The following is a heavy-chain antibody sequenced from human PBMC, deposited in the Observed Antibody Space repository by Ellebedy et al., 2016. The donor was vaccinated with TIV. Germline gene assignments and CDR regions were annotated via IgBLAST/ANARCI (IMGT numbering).Heavy chain of an antibody. D-gene: IGHD6-19*01. J-gene: IGHJ3*02. V-gene: IGHV3-30*04. Sequence: GGSLRLSCAASGFTFSSYAMHWVRQAPGKGLEWVAVIYYDGSNKYYGDSVKGRFTISRDNSKNTLYLQMNSLRAEDTAVYYCARGAVAGMNWFDIWGQGTMVTVSS. CDR2: IYYDGSNK. CDR1: GFTFSSYA. CDR3: ARGAVAGMNWFDI.